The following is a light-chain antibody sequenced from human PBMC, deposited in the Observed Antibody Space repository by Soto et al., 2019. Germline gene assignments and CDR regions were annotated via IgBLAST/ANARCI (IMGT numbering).Light chain of an antibody. V-gene: IGKV3-15*01. CDR1: QSVSSN. J-gene: IGKJ4*01. CDR2: GAS. CDR3: LQYHHWPLT. Sequence: EIVMTQSPATLSVSPGERATLSCRASQSVSSNLAWYQQKPGQAPRLLIYGASTRATGIPARFSGSGSGTEFTLTISSLQSEDFAVYYCLQYHHWPLTFGGGTKVEI.